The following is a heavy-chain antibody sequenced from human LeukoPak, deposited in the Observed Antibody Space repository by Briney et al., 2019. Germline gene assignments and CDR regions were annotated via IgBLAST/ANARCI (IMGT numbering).Heavy chain of an antibody. J-gene: IGHJ6*03. D-gene: IGHD3-10*01. Sequence: GGSLRLSCAASGFTFSSYSMNWVRQAPGKGLEWVSSISSSSSYIYYADSVKGRFTISRDNAKNSLYLQMNSLRAEDTAVYYCAREITMVRGASFYYYYYYMDVWGKGTTVTVSS. CDR3: AREITMVRGASFYYYYYYMDV. V-gene: IGHV3-21*01. CDR2: ISSSSSYI. CDR1: GFTFSSYS.